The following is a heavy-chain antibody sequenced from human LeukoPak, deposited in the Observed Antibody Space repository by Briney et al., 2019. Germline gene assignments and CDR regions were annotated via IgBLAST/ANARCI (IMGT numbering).Heavy chain of an antibody. CDR1: GGSFSGYY. Sequence: PSETLSLTCAVYGGSFSGYYWSWIRQPPGKGLEWIGEINHSGSTNYNPSLKSRVTISVDTSKNQFSLKLSSVTAADTAVYYCARTTYYDFWSGYLRRPFDYWGQGTLVTVSS. D-gene: IGHD3-3*01. CDR3: ARTTYYDFWSGYLRRPFDY. CDR2: INHSGST. J-gene: IGHJ4*02. V-gene: IGHV4-34*01.